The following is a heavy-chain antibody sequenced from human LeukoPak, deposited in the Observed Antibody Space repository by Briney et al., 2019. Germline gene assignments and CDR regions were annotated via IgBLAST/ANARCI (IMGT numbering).Heavy chain of an antibody. V-gene: IGHV4-59*01. Sequence: SETLSLTCTVSGGSISSYYWSWIRQPPGKGLEWIGYIYYSGSTNYNPSLKSRVTISVDTSKNQFSLKLSSVTAADTAVHYCARDKDDSWDYWGQGTLVTVSS. CDR3: ARDKDDSWDY. CDR2: IYYSGST. D-gene: IGHD3/OR15-3a*01. CDR1: GGSISSYY. J-gene: IGHJ4*02.